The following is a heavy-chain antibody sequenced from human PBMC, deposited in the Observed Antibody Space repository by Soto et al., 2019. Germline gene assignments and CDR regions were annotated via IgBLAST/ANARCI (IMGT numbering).Heavy chain of an antibody. Sequence: QVQLQESGPGLVKPSQTLSLTCTVSGGSISSGDYYWSWIRQPPGKGLEWIGYIYYSGSTYYNPSLKSRVTISVDTSKNQFSLKLSSVTAADTAVYYWASLVVTAHNWFDPWGQGTLVTVSS. CDR2: IYYSGST. J-gene: IGHJ5*02. V-gene: IGHV4-30-4*01. CDR1: GGSISSGDYY. CDR3: ASLVVTAHNWFDP. D-gene: IGHD2-21*02.